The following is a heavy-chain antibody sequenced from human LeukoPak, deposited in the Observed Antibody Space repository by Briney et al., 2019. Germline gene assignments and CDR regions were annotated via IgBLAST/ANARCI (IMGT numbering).Heavy chain of an antibody. D-gene: IGHD3-10*01. CDR1: GYIFTTHY. J-gene: IGHJ4*02. Sequence: GESLKISCQGSGYIFTTHYIAWVRQMPGRGLEWMGIIYPGDSDTTYSPSFRGQVTISVNKSINTAYLQWSSLKASDTAMYYCARHIYGSGSYSDFWGPGTLVTVSS. V-gene: IGHV5-51*01. CDR2: IYPGDSDT. CDR3: ARHIYGSGSYSDF.